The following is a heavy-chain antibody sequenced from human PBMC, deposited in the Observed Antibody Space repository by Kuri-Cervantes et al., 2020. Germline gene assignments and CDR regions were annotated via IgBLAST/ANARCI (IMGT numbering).Heavy chain of an antibody. Sequence: LSLTCAASGFTFSDYYMSWIRQAPGKGPEWVSYITTTSSTIYYADSVQGRFTISRDNAKNSLYLQMNSLRAEDTAVYYCARGPVYDSSGYSTYWGQGTLVTVSS. CDR3: ARGPVYDSSGYSTY. V-gene: IGHV3-11*04. CDR1: GFTFSDYY. J-gene: IGHJ4*02. D-gene: IGHD3-22*01. CDR2: ITTTSSTI.